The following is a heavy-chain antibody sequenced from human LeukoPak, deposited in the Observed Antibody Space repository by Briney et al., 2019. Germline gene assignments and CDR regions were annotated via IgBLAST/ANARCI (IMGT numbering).Heavy chain of an antibody. J-gene: IGHJ5*02. V-gene: IGHV3-30-3*01. CDR2: ISYDGSNK. D-gene: IGHD6-19*01. CDR1: GFTFSSYA. CDR3: ARPVSSGWYKNWFDP. Sequence: PGGSLRLSCAASGFTFSSYAMPWVRQAPGKGLEWVAVISYDGSNKYYADSVKGRFTISRDNSKNTLYLQMNSLRAEDTAVYYCARPVSSGWYKNWFDPWGQGTLVTVSS.